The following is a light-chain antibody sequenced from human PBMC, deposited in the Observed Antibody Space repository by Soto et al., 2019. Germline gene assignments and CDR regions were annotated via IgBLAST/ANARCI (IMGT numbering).Light chain of an antibody. CDR2: WAS. CDR1: QSVLYSSNNKNY. Sequence: DIVMTQSPDSLAVSLGERATINCKSSQSVLYSSNNKNYLAWYQQKPGQPPKLLIFWASTRESGVPDRFSGSGSGTDFTLTISSLHAEDVAVYYCHQYYGTPPYTFGQGTKLEIK. CDR3: HQYYGTPPYT. J-gene: IGKJ2*01. V-gene: IGKV4-1*01.